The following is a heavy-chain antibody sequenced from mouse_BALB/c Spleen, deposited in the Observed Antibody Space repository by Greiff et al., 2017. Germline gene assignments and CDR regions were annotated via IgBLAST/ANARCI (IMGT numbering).Heavy chain of an antibody. CDR3: AKGYRYDGAMDY. CDR2: ISSGGST. J-gene: IGHJ4*01. D-gene: IGHD2-14*01. Sequence: EVMLVESGGGLVKPGGSLKLSCAASGFTFSSYAMSWVRQTPEKRLEWVASISSGGSTYYPDSVKGRFTISRDNARNILYLQMSSLRSEDTAMYYCAKGYRYDGAMDYWGQGTSVTVSS. CDR1: GFTFSSYA. V-gene: IGHV5-6-5*01.